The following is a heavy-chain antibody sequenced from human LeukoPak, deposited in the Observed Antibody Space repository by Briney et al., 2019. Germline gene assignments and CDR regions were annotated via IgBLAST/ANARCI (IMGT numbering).Heavy chain of an antibody. CDR3: ARDLDSDYFDC. CDR2: ISYDGSNK. J-gene: IGHJ4*02. D-gene: IGHD3-3*01. Sequence: QPGRSLRLSCAASGFNFSSYAMHWVRQAPGKGLEWVAVISYDGSNKYYADSVKGRFTISRDNSKNTLYLQMNSLRAEDTAVYYCARDLDSDYFDCWGQGTLVTVSS. V-gene: IGHV3-30-3*01. CDR1: GFNFSSYA.